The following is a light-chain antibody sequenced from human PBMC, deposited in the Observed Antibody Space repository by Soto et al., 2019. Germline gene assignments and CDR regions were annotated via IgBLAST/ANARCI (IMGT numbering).Light chain of an antibody. CDR2: GAS. Sequence: EIVMTQSPATLSVSPGERVTLSCRASQSFSTNLAWYQQKPGQAPRLLIYGASTRATGIPARFSGSGSGTEFTLTISSLQSEDFALYYCQQYNNWPLTFGGGTKVEIK. V-gene: IGKV3-15*01. CDR3: QQYNNWPLT. J-gene: IGKJ4*01. CDR1: QSFSTN.